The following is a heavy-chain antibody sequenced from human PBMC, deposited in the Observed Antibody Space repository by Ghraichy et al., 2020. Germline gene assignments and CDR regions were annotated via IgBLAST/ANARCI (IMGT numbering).Heavy chain of an antibody. CDR2: IYYSGST. J-gene: IGHJ4*02. CDR3: AREVAVAGTEPLDY. D-gene: IGHD6-19*01. V-gene: IGHV4-39*07. CDR1: GGSISSSSYY. Sequence: SQTLSLTCTVSGGSISSSSYYWGWIRQPPGKGLEWIGSIYYSGSTYYNPSLKSRVTISVDTSKNQFSLKLSSVTAADTAVYYCAREVAVAGTEPLDYWGQGTLVTVSS.